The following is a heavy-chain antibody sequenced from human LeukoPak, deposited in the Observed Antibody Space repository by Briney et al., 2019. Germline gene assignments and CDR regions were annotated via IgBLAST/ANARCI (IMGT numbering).Heavy chain of an antibody. CDR2: ISGSGGST. CDR3: AKDITRRSIYYYDSRRILY. D-gene: IGHD3-22*01. CDR1: GFTFSSYA. V-gene: IGHV3-23*01. J-gene: IGHJ4*02. Sequence: PGGSLRLSCAASGFTFSSYARSWVRQAPGKGLEWVSAISGSGGSTYYADSVKGRFTISRDNSKNTLYLQMNSLRAEDTAVYYCAKDITRRSIYYYDSRRILYWGQGTLVTVSS.